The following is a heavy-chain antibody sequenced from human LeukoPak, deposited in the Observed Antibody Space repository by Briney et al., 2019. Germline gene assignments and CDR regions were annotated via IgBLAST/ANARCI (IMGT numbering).Heavy chain of an antibody. CDR2: FSGSGGST. V-gene: IGHV3-23*01. CDR3: AKDRCSSTSCYLFDY. Sequence: GGSLRLSCAASGFIFNNYGLIWVRQAPGKGLEWVSAFSGSGGSTYYADSVKGRFTISRDNSKNTLSLQMNSLRAEDTAVYYCAKDRCSSTSCYLFDYWGQGTLVTVSS. CDR1: GFIFNNYG. J-gene: IGHJ4*02. D-gene: IGHD2-2*01.